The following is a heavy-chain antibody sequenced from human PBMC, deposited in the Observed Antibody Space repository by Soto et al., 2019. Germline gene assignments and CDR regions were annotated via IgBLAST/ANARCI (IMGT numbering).Heavy chain of an antibody. V-gene: IGHV1-8*01. D-gene: IGHD2-2*02. CDR2: MNPNSGNT. J-gene: IGHJ6*02. CDR1: GYTFTSYD. Sequence: GASVKVSCKASGYTFTSYDINWVRQATGQGLEWMGWMNPNSGNTGYAQKFQGRVTMTRNTSISTAYMELSSLRSEDTAVYYCARATYCSSTSCHRGGAAAGTLYYYGMDVWGQGTTVTVSS. CDR3: ARATYCSSTSCHRGGAAAGTLYYYGMDV.